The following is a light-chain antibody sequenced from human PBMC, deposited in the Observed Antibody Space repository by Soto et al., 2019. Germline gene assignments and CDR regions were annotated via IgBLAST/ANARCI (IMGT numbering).Light chain of an antibody. CDR1: QGIRNY. J-gene: IGKJ1*01. V-gene: IGKV1-27*01. CDR2: AAS. Sequence: DIQMTQSPSSLSTSLGDRVTISCRASQGIRNYLAWYQQKPGTAPKLLIFAASTLQSGVPSRFSGSGSGTDLTLTNSSLQSEDVAIYYCQKYNSAPRTFGQGTKVEIK. CDR3: QKYNSAPRT.